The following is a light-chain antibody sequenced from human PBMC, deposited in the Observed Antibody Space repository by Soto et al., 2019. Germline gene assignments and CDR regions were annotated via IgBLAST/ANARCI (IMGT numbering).Light chain of an antibody. J-gene: IGLJ2*01. CDR3: QSYGSSNVV. CDR1: SSNIGACYD. V-gene: IGLV1-40*01. CDR2: DNS. Sequence: QSVLTQPPSVSGAPGQRVTISCTGTSSNIGACYDVHWYQQLPGTAPKLLIYDNSKRPSGVPDRFSGSKSGTSASLAIAGLQAEDEADYYCQSYGSSNVVFGGGTKVTVL.